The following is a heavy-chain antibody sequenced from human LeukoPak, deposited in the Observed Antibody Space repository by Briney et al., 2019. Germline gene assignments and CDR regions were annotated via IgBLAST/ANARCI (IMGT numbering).Heavy chain of an antibody. CDR3: AREGGSYKHFDY. V-gene: IGHV1-46*04. CDR2: INPNDNSI. CDR1: GDTFTRHY. D-gene: IGHD3-10*01. J-gene: IGHJ4*02. Sequence: GASVKVSCKASGDTFTRHYMHWVRQAPGQGLEWIGLINPNDNSIDYTQKLRGRVTVTRDRSTSTVYMELNSLRSDDTAVYYCAREGGSYKHFDYWGQGSLITVSS.